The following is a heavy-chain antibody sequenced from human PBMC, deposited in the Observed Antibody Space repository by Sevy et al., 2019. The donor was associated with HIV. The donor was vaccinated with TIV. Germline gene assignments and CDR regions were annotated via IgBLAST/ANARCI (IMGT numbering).Heavy chain of an antibody. CDR3: AGGGFLSGY. CDR2: INQAGSDK. J-gene: IGHJ4*02. V-gene: IGHV3-7*01. Sequence: GGSLRLSCAASGFTFSDSWMTWVRQGPGKGLEWVANINQAGSDKYYVDSVRGRFTISRDNAKNSLYLQMNSLRVEDTALDYCAGGGFLSGYWGQGSLVTVSS. CDR1: GFTFSDSW. D-gene: IGHD2-15*01.